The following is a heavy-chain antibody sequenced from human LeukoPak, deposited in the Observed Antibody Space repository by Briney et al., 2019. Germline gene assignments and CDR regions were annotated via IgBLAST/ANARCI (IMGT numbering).Heavy chain of an antibody. CDR3: NTGVGATRY. Sequence: PGGSLRLSCAASGFTFSDYYMSWIRQAPGKGLEWVGRIKSKTDGGTTDYAAPVKGRFTISRDDSKTTLYLQLNSLKTEDTGVYYCNTGVGATRYWGQGTLVTVSS. V-gene: IGHV3-15*01. CDR1: GFTFSDYY. D-gene: IGHD1-26*01. CDR2: IKSKTDGGTT. J-gene: IGHJ4*02.